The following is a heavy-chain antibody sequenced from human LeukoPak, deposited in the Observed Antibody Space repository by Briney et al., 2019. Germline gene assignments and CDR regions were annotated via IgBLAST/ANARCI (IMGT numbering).Heavy chain of an antibody. J-gene: IGHJ3*02. CDR1: GFTFSSYA. Sequence: GGSLRLSCAASGFTFSSYAMHWVRQAPGKGLEWVAVISYDGSNKYYADSVKGRFTISRDNSKNTLYLQMNSLRAEDTAVYYCARDGPNPDAFDIWGQGKMVTVSS. CDR2: ISYDGSNK. V-gene: IGHV3-30-3*01. CDR3: ARDGPNPDAFDI.